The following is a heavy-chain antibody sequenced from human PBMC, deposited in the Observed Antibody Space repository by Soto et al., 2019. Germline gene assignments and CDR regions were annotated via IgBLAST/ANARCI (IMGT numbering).Heavy chain of an antibody. Sequence: LSLTCTVSVGSISSYYWSWIRQPPGKGLEWIGSIYHSGSTYYNPSLKSRVTISVETSRNQFSLKLRSVTAADTAVYFCASPSSAYCSDTSCYVATFHYCGQGIIVTLYS. V-gene: IGHV4-59*08. CDR3: ASPSSAYCSDTSCYVATFHY. J-gene: IGHJ4*02. D-gene: IGHD2-2*01. CDR2: IYHSGST. CDR1: VGSISSYY.